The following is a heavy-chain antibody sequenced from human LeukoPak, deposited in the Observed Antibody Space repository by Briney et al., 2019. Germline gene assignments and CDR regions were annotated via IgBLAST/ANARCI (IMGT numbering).Heavy chain of an antibody. CDR3: ARPHSGLASHALDI. Sequence: TGGSLRLSCAASGFTFSSYWMSWVRQAPGKGLEWVSVIYGGSSSTYYVDSVKGRFTISRDNSKNTLYLQMNSLRAEDTAVYYCARPHSGLASHALDIWGQGTMVTVSS. D-gene: IGHD5-12*01. CDR1: GFTFSSYW. V-gene: IGHV3-23*03. CDR2: IYGGSSST. J-gene: IGHJ3*02.